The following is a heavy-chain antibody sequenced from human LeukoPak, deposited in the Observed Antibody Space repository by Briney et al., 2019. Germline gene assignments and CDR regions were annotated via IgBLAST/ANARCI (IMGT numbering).Heavy chain of an antibody. CDR1: GFTFSSYT. CDR2: ISNTGGNT. Sequence: GGSLRLSCAASGFTFSSYTMRWARQAPGKGLEGVAGISNTGGNTEYADSVKGRFTISRDNSKNTLSLQLNNLRVDDAAVYYCAQAYVGSSKSGMDVWGQGTTVAVSS. CDR3: AQAYVGSSKSGMDV. V-gene: IGHV3-23*01. D-gene: IGHD6-19*01. J-gene: IGHJ6*02.